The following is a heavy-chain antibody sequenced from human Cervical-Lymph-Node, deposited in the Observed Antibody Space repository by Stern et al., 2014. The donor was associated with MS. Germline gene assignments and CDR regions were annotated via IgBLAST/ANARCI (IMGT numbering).Heavy chain of an antibody. CDR2: FFYGGST. CDR1: GGSISSGDFS. D-gene: IGHD3-16*01. J-gene: IGHJ4*02. V-gene: IGHV4-30-4*01. Sequence: QVQLQESGPGLVKPSQTLSLTCTVSGGSISSGDFSWSWIRQSPGNGLEWIGYFFYGGSTDYNPSLRSRVTISGDTSKNQFSLKLSSVTAADTAVYYCARSTDSVEEAFDYWGQGNLVTVSS. CDR3: ARSTDSVEEAFDY.